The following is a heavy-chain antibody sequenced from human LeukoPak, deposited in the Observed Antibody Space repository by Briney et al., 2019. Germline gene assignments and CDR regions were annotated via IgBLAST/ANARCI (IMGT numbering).Heavy chain of an antibody. D-gene: IGHD2-21*01. CDR3: ARVAWPHYFDY. V-gene: IGHV3-7*01. J-gene: IGHJ4*02. Sequence: PGVSLRLSCAASGFSVRSCWMSWVRQAPGKGLEWVANIKEDGSEKYYVDSVKGRFTVSRDNAENALYLQMNSLRAEDTAVYYCARVAWPHYFDYWGQGTLVTVSS. CDR2: IKEDGSEK. CDR1: GFSVRSCW.